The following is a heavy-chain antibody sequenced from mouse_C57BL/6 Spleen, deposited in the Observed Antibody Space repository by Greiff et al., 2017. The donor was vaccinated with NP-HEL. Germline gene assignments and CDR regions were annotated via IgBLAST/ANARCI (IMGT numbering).Heavy chain of an antibody. D-gene: IGHD2-4*01. CDR3: ARGRAYYDYSWFAY. Sequence: EVKLMESGGGLVKPGGSLKLSCAASGFTFSDYGMHWVRQAPEKGLEWVAYISSGSSTIYYADTVKGRFTISRDNAKNTLFLQMTSLRSEDTAMYYCARGRAYYDYSWFAYWGQGTLVTVSA. CDR1: GFTFSDYG. CDR2: ISSGSSTI. J-gene: IGHJ3*01. V-gene: IGHV5-17*01.